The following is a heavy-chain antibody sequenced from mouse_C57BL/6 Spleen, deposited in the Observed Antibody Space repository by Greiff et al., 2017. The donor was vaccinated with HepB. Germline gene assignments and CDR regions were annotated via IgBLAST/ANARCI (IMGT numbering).Heavy chain of an antibody. J-gene: IGHJ4*01. Sequence: VQLQQSDAELVKPGASVKISCKVSGYTFTDLTIHWMKQRPEQGLEWIGYIYPRDGSTKYNEKFKGKATLTADKSSSTAYMQLNSLTSEDSAVYFCARRNNYYGSSHYYAMDYWGQGTSVTVSS. CDR2: IYPRDGST. V-gene: IGHV1-78*01. CDR1: GYTFTDLT. CDR3: ARRNNYYGSSHYYAMDY. D-gene: IGHD1-1*01.